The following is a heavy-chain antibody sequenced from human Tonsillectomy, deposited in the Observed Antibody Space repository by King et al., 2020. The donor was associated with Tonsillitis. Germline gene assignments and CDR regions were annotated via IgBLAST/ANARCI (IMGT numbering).Heavy chain of an antibody. CDR1: GFTFSSYA. CDR3: AKTLAYYDILTGFFKKYYFDF. D-gene: IGHD3-9*01. J-gene: IGHJ4*02. Sequence: VQLVESGGGLVQPGGSLRLSCAASGFTFSSYAMSWVRQAPGKGLEWVSAISGSGGSTYYADSVKGRFTISRDNSKNTLYLQMNSLRAEDTAVYYCAKTLAYYDILTGFFKKYYFDFWGQGTLVTVSP. V-gene: IGHV3-23*04. CDR2: ISGSGGST.